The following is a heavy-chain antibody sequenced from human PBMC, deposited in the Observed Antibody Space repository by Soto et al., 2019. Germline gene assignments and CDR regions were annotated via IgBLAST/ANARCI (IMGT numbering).Heavy chain of an antibody. CDR2: INHSGST. J-gene: IGHJ4*02. D-gene: IGHD3-16*01. CDR1: GGSFSGYY. Sequence: QVQLQQWGAGLLKPSETLSLTCAVYGGSFSGYYWSWIRQPPGKGLEWIGEINHSGSTNYNPSLKSRVTISVDTSKNQFSLKLSSVTAADTAVYYCARAEIGARPFDYWGQGTLVTVSS. V-gene: IGHV4-34*01. CDR3: ARAEIGARPFDY.